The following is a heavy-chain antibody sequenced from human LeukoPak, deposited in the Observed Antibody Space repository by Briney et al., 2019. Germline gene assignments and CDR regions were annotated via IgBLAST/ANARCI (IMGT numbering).Heavy chain of an antibody. V-gene: IGHV1-2*02. CDR1: GYTFTVYY. J-gene: IGHJ6*03. D-gene: IGHD4-17*01. CDR2: INPNSGGT. CDR3: AKDGPHGDYESPDYYYMDV. Sequence: ASVRVSCKASGYTFTVYYMHWVRQAPGQGLEWMGWINPNSGGTNYAQKFQGRVTMTRDTSISTAYMELSRLRSDDTAVYYCAKDGPHGDYESPDYYYMDVWGKGTTVTVSS.